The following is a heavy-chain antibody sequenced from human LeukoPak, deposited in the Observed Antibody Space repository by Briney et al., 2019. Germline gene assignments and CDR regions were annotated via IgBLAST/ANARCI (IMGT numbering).Heavy chain of an antibody. CDR1: GFSFSDAW. CDR2: IKQDGSQE. J-gene: IGHJ4*02. Sequence: GGSLRLSCAASGFSFSDAWMNWVRQAPGKGLEWVAHIKQDGSQEYYVDSVKGRFTISRDNSKNTLYLQMNSLRAEDTAVYYCAKEGFDSWGQGTLVTVSS. V-gene: IGHV3-7*03. CDR3: AKEGFDS.